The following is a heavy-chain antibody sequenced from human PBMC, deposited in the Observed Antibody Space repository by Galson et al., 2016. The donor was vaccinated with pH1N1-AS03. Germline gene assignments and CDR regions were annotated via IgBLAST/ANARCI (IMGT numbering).Heavy chain of an antibody. CDR1: GYTFSTYG. V-gene: IGHV1-18*01. CDR3: ALTLLTSGRAAPPWGQGTQCRPTSSAHTQQTPALMESRRLGSDAAAVYCWWLDFRTSGRAAPL. CDR2: ISAHTQNT. J-gene: IGHJ4*02. Sequence: SVKVSCKASGYTFSTYGISWVRQAPGQGLEWMGWISAHTQNTNYAQNLQGRLTLTTDTPTSTAYMELRRLRSEDTAVFYCALTLLTSGRAAPPWGQGTQCRPTSSAHTQQTPALMESRRLGSDAAAVYCWWLDFRTSGRAAPLWGQGTLVTVSS. D-gene: IGHD6-13*01.